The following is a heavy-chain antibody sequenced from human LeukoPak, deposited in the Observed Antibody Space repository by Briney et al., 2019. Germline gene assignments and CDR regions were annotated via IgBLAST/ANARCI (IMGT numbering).Heavy chain of an antibody. J-gene: IGHJ6*02. CDR3: ARARRSTTPSMDV. CDR1: GYTFTGYY. V-gene: IGHV1-2*02. Sequence: ASVKVSCKASGYTFTGYYMHWVRQAPGQGLEWMGWINPNSGGTNYAQKFRGRVTMTRDTSISTAYMELSRLRSDDTAVYYCARARRSTTPSMDVWGQGTTVTVSS. CDR2: INPNSGGT. D-gene: IGHD1-1*01.